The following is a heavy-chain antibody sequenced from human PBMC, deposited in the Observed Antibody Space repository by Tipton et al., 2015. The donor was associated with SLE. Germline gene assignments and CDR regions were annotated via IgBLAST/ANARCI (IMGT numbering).Heavy chain of an antibody. CDR1: GYSFTSYW. Sequence: QSGAEVKKPGESLKISCKGSGYSFTSYWIGWVRQMPGKGLEWMGIIYPGDSDTRYSPSFQGQVTISADKSISTAYLQWSSLKASDTAMYYRARLELSSSSFRRLDYWGQGTLVTVSS. J-gene: IGHJ4*02. D-gene: IGHD6-6*01. CDR2: IYPGDSDT. CDR3: ARLELSSSSFRRLDY. V-gene: IGHV5-51*01.